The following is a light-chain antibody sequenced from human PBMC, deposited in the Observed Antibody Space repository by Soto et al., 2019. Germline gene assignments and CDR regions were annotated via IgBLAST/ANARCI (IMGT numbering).Light chain of an antibody. V-gene: IGLV1-40*01. CDR1: SSNIGAGYD. Sequence: QSVLTPPPSVSGAPGQRDTISCTGSSSNIGAGYDVHWYQQLPGTAPKLLIYGNSNRPSGVPDRFSGSKSGTSASLAITGLQAEDEADYYCQSYDSSLSGWVFGGGTKLTVL. CDR3: QSYDSSLSGWV. CDR2: GNS. J-gene: IGLJ3*02.